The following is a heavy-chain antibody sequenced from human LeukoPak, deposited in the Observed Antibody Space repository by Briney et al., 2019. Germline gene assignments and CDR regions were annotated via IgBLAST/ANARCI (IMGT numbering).Heavy chain of an antibody. D-gene: IGHD3-3*01. V-gene: IGHV3-7*01. CDR3: AREGNYDFWSGPFDY. CDR2: IKQDGSGK. Sequence: GGSLRLSCAASGFTFSSYWMSWVRQAPGKGLEWVANIKQDGSGKYYVDSVKGRFTISRDNAKNSLYLQMNSLRAEDTAVYYCAREGNYDFWSGPFDYWGQGTLVTVSS. CDR1: GFTFSSYW. J-gene: IGHJ4*02.